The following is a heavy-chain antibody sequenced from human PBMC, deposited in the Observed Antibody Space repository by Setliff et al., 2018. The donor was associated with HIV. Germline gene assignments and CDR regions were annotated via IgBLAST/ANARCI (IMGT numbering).Heavy chain of an antibody. D-gene: IGHD2-15*01. CDR2: INPSGGST. J-gene: IGHJ3*02. CDR1: GYTFTSYY. Sequence: ASVKVSCKASGYTFTSYYMHWVRQAPGRGLEWMGIINPSGGSTSYAQKFQGRVTMTRDTSTSTVYMELSSLRSEDTAVYYCARDRNVVVVAAYAFDIWGQGTMVTVS. CDR3: ARDRNVVVVAAYAFDI. V-gene: IGHV1-46*01.